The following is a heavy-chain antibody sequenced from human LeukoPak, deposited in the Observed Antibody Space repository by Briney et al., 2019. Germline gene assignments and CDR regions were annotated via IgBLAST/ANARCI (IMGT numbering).Heavy chain of an antibody. D-gene: IGHD3-16*01. CDR1: GFTFSSYE. CDR2: ISSSGSTI. V-gene: IGHV3-48*03. CDR3: ARAAYNFDY. Sequence: PGGCLRLSCAASGFTFSSYEMNWVRQAPGKGLEWVSYISSSGSTIYYADFVKGRFTISRDNAKNSLYLQMNSLRAEDTAVYYCARAAYNFDYWGQGTLVTV. J-gene: IGHJ4*02.